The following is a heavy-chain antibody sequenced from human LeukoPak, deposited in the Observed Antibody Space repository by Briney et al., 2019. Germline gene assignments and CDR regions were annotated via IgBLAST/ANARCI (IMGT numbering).Heavy chain of an antibody. CDR2: IRYDGSNK. CDR3: AKEAAITPASDI. V-gene: IGHV3-30*02. CDR1: GFTFSSYG. D-gene: IGHD2-15*01. J-gene: IGHJ3*02. Sequence: GGSLRLSCAASGFTFSSYGMHWVRQAPGKGLEWVAFIRYDGSNKYYADSVKGRFTISRDNSKNTLYLQMNSLRAEDTAVYYCAKEAAITPASDIWGQGTMVTVSS.